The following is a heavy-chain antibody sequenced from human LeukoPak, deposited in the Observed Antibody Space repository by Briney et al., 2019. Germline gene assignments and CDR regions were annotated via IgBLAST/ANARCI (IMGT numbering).Heavy chain of an antibody. Sequence: SETLSLTCTVSGGSISGFYWSWIRQPPGKGLEWIGSIFYSGSTNYNPSLKSRVTISVDTSKNQFSLKLNSLTAADTAVYYCARGVVPAANNNWFDPWGQGTLVTVSS. V-gene: IGHV4-59*01. CDR3: ARGVVPAANNNWFDP. CDR1: GGSISGFY. D-gene: IGHD2-2*01. J-gene: IGHJ5*02. CDR2: IFYSGST.